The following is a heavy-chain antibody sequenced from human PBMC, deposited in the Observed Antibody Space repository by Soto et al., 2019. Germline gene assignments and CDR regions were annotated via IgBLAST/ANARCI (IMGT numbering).Heavy chain of an antibody. CDR1: GGSISSSSYY. D-gene: IGHD6-13*01. CDR2: IYYSGNT. CDR3: ARHQSHSSSYVDP. Sequence: PSETLSLTCTVSGGSISSSSYYWGWIRQPPGKGLEWIGSIYYSGNTYYNPSLKSRVTISVDTAKNQFSLKLSSVTAADTAVYYCARHQSHSSSYVDPWGQGTLVTLSS. J-gene: IGHJ5*02. V-gene: IGHV4-39*01.